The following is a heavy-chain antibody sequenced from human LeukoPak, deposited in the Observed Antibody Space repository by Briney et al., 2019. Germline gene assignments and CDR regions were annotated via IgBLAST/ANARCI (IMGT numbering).Heavy chain of an antibody. D-gene: IGHD3-16*02. Sequence: PSETLSLTCTVSGGSISSYYWTWIRQAPGKGLEWIGYVYYSVSTNYNPSLKSRVSISQDTSKNQVSLKLSSVTAADTAVYYCARQESARYHYMDVCRKGTTVTVSS. CDR1: GGSISSYY. CDR3: ARQESARYHYMDV. CDR2: VYYSVST. V-gene: IGHV4-59*08. J-gene: IGHJ6*03.